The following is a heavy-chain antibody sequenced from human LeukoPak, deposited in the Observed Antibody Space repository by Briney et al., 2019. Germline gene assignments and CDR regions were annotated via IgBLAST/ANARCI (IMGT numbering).Heavy chain of an antibody. D-gene: IGHD3-10*01. Sequence: GGSLRLSCAASGFTFDDYAMHWVRQAPRKGLEWVSLISGDGGSTYYADSVEGRFTISRDNSKNFLYLQMNSLRTEDTALYYCAKDHLRRYYGSESYEDPWFDPWGQGTLVTVSS. V-gene: IGHV3-43*02. CDR2: ISGDGGST. CDR1: GFTFDDYA. CDR3: AKDHLRRYYGSESYEDPWFDP. J-gene: IGHJ5*02.